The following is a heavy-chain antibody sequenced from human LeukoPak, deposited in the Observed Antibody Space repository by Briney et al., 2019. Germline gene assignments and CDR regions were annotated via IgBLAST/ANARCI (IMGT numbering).Heavy chain of an antibody. CDR2: IYYSGST. CDR3: ASHKKYYYDSSGSKNFDY. J-gene: IGHJ4*02. D-gene: IGHD3-22*01. V-gene: IGHV4-30-4*08. CDR1: GGSISSGDYY. Sequence: SQTLSLTCTVSGGSISSGDYYWSWIRQPPGKDLEWIGYIYYSGSTYYNPSLKSRVTISVDPSKNQFSLKLSSVTAADTAVYYCASHKKYYYDSSGSKNFDYWGQGTLVTVSS.